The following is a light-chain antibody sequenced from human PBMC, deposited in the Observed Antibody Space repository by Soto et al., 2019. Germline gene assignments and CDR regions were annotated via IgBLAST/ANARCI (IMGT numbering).Light chain of an antibody. CDR1: QSVSRY. J-gene: IGKJ5*01. CDR3: QQRMHWPPIT. Sequence: EVVFTQSPAPPSFLPREKTTLSCRASQSVSRYLAWYQQKPGQAPRLLIYDASNRATGIPARFSGSGSGTDFTLTISSLEPEDFAVYYCQQRMHWPPITFGQGTRLEIK. V-gene: IGKV3-11*01. CDR2: DAS.